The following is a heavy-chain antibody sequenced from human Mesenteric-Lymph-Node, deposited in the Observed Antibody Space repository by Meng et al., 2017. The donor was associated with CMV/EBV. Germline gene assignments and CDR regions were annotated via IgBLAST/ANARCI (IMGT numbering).Heavy chain of an antibody. V-gene: IGHV3-21*01. CDR1: GFTFSSYS. J-gene: IGHJ6*02. D-gene: IGHD2-2*02. CDR2: ISSSSSYI. CDR3: ARVKGYCSSTSCYILRYYYYYYGMDV. Sequence: GESLKISCAASGFTFSSYSMNWVRQAPGKGLEWVSSISSSSSYIYYADSVKGRFTISRDNAKNSLYLQMNSLRAEDTAVYYCARVKGYCSSTSCYILRYYYYYYGMDVWGQGTTVTVSS.